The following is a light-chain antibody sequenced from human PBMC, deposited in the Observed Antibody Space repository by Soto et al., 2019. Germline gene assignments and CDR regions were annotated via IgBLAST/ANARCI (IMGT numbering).Light chain of an antibody. V-gene: IGKV3-11*01. Sequence: KVMTQSPATLSVSPWERSTLSCRASQSVRSNLAWYQQKPGQPPRLLIYSASIRATGIPARFSGSGSETDFTLTISSLEPEDFAVYYCQQRASWVTFGQGTRLEIK. J-gene: IGKJ5*01. CDR2: SAS. CDR1: QSVRSN. CDR3: QQRASWVT.